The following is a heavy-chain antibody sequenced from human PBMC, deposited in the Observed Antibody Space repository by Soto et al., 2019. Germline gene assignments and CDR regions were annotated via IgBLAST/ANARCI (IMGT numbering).Heavy chain of an antibody. J-gene: IGHJ3*02. CDR3: ASPYTGYCSGGSCYSRAFDI. V-gene: IGHV5-51*01. CDR2: IYPGDSDT. CDR1: GYSFTSYW. D-gene: IGHD2-15*01. Sequence: PGESLKISCKGSGYSFTSYWIGWVRQMPGKGLEWMGIIYPGDSDTRYSPSFQGQVTISADKSISTAYLQWSSLKASDTAMYYCASPYTGYCSGGSCYSRAFDIWGQGTMVTVSS.